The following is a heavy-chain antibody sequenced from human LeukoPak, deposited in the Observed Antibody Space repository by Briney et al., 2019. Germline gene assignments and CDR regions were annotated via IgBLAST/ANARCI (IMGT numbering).Heavy chain of an antibody. V-gene: IGHV4-59*08. CDR2: IYYSGST. D-gene: IGHD2-15*01. J-gene: IGHJ2*01. CDR1: GGSISSYY. CDR3: ARPIVGYCSGGSCYSGYWYFDL. Sequence: KASETLSLTCTVSGGSISSYYWSWIRQPPGKGLEWIGYIYYSGSTNYNPSLKSRVTISVDTSKNQFSLKLSPVTAADTAVYYCARPIVGYCSGGSCYSGYWYFDLWGRGTLVTVSS.